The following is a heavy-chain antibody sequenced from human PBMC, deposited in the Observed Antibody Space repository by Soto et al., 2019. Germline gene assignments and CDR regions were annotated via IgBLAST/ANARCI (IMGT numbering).Heavy chain of an antibody. CDR1: GFTFSSYA. CDR3: ARRAFGSSRSFDL. Sequence: GGSLRLSCAASGFTFSSYAMSWVRQAPERGLEWVSGISDGGDLTYNADSVKGRFTISRDNSKNILFLQMNSLRAEDTALYYCARRAFGSSRSFDLWGQGTMVTVSS. D-gene: IGHD6-6*01. CDR2: ISDGGDLT. J-gene: IGHJ3*01. V-gene: IGHV3-23*01.